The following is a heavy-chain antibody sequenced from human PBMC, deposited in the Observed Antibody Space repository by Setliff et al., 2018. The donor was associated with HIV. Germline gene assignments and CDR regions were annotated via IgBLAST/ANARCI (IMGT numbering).Heavy chain of an antibody. Sequence: ASVKVSCKASGYIFTNYYVHWVRQAPGQGLEWMGIINPGGGTTSYPRKFRDKVTLTRDTSTSTVYMELTCLTSEDTAVYYCARAPPYSTGWGLDYWGQGTLVTVSS. CDR2: INPGGGTT. J-gene: IGHJ4*02. CDR3: ARAPPYSTGWGLDY. D-gene: IGHD6-19*01. CDR1: GYIFTNYY. V-gene: IGHV1-46*01.